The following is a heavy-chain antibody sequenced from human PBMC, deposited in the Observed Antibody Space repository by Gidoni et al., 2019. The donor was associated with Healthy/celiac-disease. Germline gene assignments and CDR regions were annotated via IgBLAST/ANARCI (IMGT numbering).Heavy chain of an antibody. CDR2: IWYDGSNK. D-gene: IGHD2-21*02. CDR1: GFTFSSYG. CDR3: ARAGTIVVVTAVDY. J-gene: IGHJ4*02. V-gene: IGHV3-33*01. Sequence: QVQLVESGGGVVQPGRSLRLSCAASGFTFSSYGMHWVRQAPGKGLGWVAVIWYDGSNKYYADSVKGRFTISRDNSKNTLYLQMNSLRAEDTAVYYCARAGTIVVVTAVDYWGQGTLVTVSS.